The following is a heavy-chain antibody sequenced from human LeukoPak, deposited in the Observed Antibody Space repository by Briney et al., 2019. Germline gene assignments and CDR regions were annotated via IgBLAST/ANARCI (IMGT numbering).Heavy chain of an antibody. Sequence: PSQTLSLTCTVSGGSISSGDYYWSWIRQPPGKGLEWIGHIYYSGSTYYNPSLKSRVTISVDTSKNQFSLKLSSVTAADTAVYYCARVAYYYGSGSYLLYYFDYWGQGTLVTVSS. V-gene: IGHV4-30-4*01. D-gene: IGHD3-10*01. CDR1: GGSISSGDYY. CDR3: ARVAYYYGSGSYLLYYFDY. J-gene: IGHJ4*02. CDR2: IYYSGST.